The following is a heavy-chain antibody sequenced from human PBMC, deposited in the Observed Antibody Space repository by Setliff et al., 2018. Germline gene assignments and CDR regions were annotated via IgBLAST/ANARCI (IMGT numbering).Heavy chain of an antibody. D-gene: IGHD3-3*01. Sequence: SETLSLTCTVSGGPISSYFWSWIRQPPGKGLEWIGSIYHSGQTFYNPSLKSRATLSIDTSKNQFSLRLSSVTAADTAVYFCARVTGFLYMDVWGKGTTVTVSS. V-gene: IGHV4-59*08. CDR2: IYHSGQT. CDR3: ARVTGFLYMDV. CDR1: GGPISSYF. J-gene: IGHJ6*03.